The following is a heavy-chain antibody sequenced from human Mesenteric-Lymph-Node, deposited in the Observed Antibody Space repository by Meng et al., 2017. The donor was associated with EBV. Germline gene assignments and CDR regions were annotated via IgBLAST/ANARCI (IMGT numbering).Heavy chain of an antibody. CDR3: ARDSVSYARNFDS. Sequence: QVQLLQSGAEVKKPGASVKVSCKASGYTLDSYGISWVRQAPGQGLEWMGWITAYTGKTNSAQKFQGRLTMTTDTSTNTAYMELRSLRSDDTAVYYCARDSVSYARNFDSWGQGTMVTVS. V-gene: IGHV1-18*01. CDR1: GYTLDSYG. CDR2: ITAYTGKT. D-gene: IGHD3-16*01. J-gene: IGHJ4*02.